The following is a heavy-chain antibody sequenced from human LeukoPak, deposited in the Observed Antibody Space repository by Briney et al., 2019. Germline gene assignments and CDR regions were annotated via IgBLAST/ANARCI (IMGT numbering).Heavy chain of an antibody. J-gene: IGHJ5*02. CDR3: ARIRWLILTGSKQRNWFDP. CDR2: INHSGST. D-gene: IGHD3-9*01. Sequence: SETLSLTCAVYGGSFSGYYWSWIRQPPGKGLEWIGEINHSGSTNYNPSLKSRVTISVDTSKHQFSLKLSSVTAADTAVYYCARIRWLILTGSKQRNWFDPWGQGTLVTVSS. CDR1: GGSFSGYY. V-gene: IGHV4-34*01.